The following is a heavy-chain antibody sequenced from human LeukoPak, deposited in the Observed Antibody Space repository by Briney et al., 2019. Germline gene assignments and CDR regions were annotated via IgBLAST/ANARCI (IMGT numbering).Heavy chain of an antibody. CDR3: ARGSPFNDYGDYVLGY. CDR1: GYTFTSYG. Sequence: GASVKVSCKASGYTFTSYGISWVRQAPGQGLEWMGWISAYNGNTNYAQKLQGRVTMTTDTSTSTAYMELRSLRSDDTAVYYCARGSPFNDYGDYVLGYWGQGTLVTVSS. V-gene: IGHV1-18*01. J-gene: IGHJ4*02. CDR2: ISAYNGNT. D-gene: IGHD4-17*01.